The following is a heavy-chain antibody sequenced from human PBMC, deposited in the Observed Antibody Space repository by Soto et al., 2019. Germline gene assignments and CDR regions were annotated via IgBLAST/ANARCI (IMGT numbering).Heavy chain of an antibody. D-gene: IGHD1-1*01. V-gene: IGHV4-4*07. CDR2: IYATGTT. J-gene: IGHJ5*02. Sequence: SETLSLTCTVSGASISGFYWSWIRKSAGKGLEWIGRIYATGTTDYNPSLKSRVMMPVDTSKKQFSLKLRSVTAAATAVYYCVRDGTKTLRDWFDPWGQGISVTSPQ. CDR1: GASISGFY. CDR3: VRDGTKTLRDWFDP.